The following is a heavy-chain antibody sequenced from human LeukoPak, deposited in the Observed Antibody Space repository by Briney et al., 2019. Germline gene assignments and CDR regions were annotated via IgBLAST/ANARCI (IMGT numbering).Heavy chain of an antibody. CDR1: GGSFSGYY. V-gene: IGHV4-34*01. J-gene: IGHJ5*02. D-gene: IGHD2-15*01. Sequence: SETLSLTCAVYGGSFSGYYWSWIRQPPEKGLEWIGEINHSGSTNYNPSLKSRVTISVDTSKNQFSLKLSSVTAADTAVYYCATDLIGYCSGGTCSDWFDPWGQGTLVTVSS. CDR2: INHSGST. CDR3: ATDLIGYCSGGTCSDWFDP.